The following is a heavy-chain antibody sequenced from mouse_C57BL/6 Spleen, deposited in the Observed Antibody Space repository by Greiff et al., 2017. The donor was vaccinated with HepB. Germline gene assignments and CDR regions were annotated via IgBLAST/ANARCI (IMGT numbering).Heavy chain of an antibody. D-gene: IGHD2-3*01. J-gene: IGHJ3*01. Sequence: QVQLQQPGAELVKPGASVKLSCKASGYTFTSYWMHWVKQRPGQGLEWIGMIHPNSGSTNYNEKFKSKATLTVDKSSSTAYMQISSLTSEDSAVYYCASSYDGYPAWFAYWGQGTLVTVSA. CDR3: ASSYDGYPAWFAY. CDR2: IHPNSGST. CDR1: GYTFTSYW. V-gene: IGHV1-64*01.